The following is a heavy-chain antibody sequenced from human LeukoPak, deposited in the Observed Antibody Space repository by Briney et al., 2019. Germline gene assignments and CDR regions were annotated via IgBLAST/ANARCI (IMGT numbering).Heavy chain of an antibody. Sequence: GGSLRLSCAASGFTFADYVIHWVRQVPGKGLEWVSGITWTGGTIGYADSVKGRFFASRDNAKTSVYLQMNGLRPDDTALYYCTRDRQRNGNSSYLDFWGRGTLVTVSS. CDR1: GFTFADYV. J-gene: IGHJ4*02. CDR2: ITWTGGTI. D-gene: IGHD4-23*01. CDR3: TRDRQRNGNSSYLDF. V-gene: IGHV3-9*01.